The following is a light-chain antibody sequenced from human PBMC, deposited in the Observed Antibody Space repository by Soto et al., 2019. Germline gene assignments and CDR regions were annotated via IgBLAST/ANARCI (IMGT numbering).Light chain of an antibody. CDR3: SSYTDTHSQI. CDR1: SSDIGTYNY. Sequence: QSALTQPASVSGSPGQSITISRTGTSSDIGTYNYVSWYQHHPGKVPKLIIYEVSNRPSGVSNRFSGSKSGNTASLTISGLHGEDEADYYCSSYTDTHSQIFGGGTKLTVL. J-gene: IGLJ2*01. CDR2: EVS. V-gene: IGLV2-14*01.